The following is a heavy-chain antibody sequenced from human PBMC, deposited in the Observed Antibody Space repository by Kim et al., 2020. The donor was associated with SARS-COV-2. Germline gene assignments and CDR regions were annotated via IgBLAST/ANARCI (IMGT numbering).Heavy chain of an antibody. J-gene: IGHJ6*02. V-gene: IGHV3-11*01. CDR2: R. Sequence: RYYADSLKGRFTISRDNAKNSLYLQMSTVGDEDSAVYYCGRRSLNYYGMHVWGPGTTVTVSS. CDR3: GRRSLNYYGMHV.